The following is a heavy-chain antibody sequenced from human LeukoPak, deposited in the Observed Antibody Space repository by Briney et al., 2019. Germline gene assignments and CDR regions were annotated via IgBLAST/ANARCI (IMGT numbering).Heavy chain of an antibody. J-gene: IGHJ4*02. Sequence: GGSLRLSCAASGFTFIDYDMHWVRQVIGKGLEWVSAIGTRGDTHYSGSVKGRFTISRENAESSLYLQMNSLRAEDTAVYFCARGGIQVSGIDEFDYWGQGTLVTVSS. CDR2: IGTRGDT. V-gene: IGHV3-13*01. CDR3: ARGGIQVSGIDEFDY. D-gene: IGHD6-19*01. CDR1: GFTFIDYD.